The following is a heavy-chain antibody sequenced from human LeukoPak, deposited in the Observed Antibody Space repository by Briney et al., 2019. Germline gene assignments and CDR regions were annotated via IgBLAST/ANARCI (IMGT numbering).Heavy chain of an antibody. J-gene: IGHJ4*02. CDR2: IINSGGSR. Sequence: LTGGSLRLYCAGSAFTFSTYAMNWVRQAPGKGLEWVSTIINSGGSRYYADSVKGRFTISRDNSKNTLYLQMNSLRAEDTAVYYCAKDIYGDYGGLDYWGQGTLVTVSS. CDR1: AFTFSTYA. CDR3: AKDIYGDYGGLDY. D-gene: IGHD4-17*01. V-gene: IGHV3-23*01.